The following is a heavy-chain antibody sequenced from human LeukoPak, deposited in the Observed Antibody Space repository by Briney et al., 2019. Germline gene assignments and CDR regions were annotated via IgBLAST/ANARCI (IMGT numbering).Heavy chain of an antibody. CDR1: GGSISSYY. CDR3: ARHGNGAFDI. V-gene: IGHV4-59*08. CDR2: IYYSGST. J-gene: IGHJ3*02. Sequence: SETLSLTCTASGGSISSYYWSWIRQPPGKGLEWIGFIYYSGSTNYSPSLKSRVTISVDTSKNQFSLKLTSVTAADTAVYYCARHGNGAFDIWGQGTMVTVSS. D-gene: IGHD1-1*01.